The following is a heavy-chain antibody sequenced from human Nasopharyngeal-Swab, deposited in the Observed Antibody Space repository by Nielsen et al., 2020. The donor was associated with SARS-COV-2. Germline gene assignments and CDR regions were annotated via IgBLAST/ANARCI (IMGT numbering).Heavy chain of an antibody. Sequence: GESLKISCAASGFTFNDYYMSWIRQAPGKGLEWVAYISGSSSSTKYADSVKGRFTISRDNSKNTLYLQTNSLRVEDTAVYYCAKAPYLRGLDVWGQGTTVTVSS. CDR2: ISGSSSST. J-gene: IGHJ6*02. CDR1: GFTFNDYY. CDR3: AKAPYLRGLDV. V-gene: IGHV3-11*05. D-gene: IGHD2-21*01.